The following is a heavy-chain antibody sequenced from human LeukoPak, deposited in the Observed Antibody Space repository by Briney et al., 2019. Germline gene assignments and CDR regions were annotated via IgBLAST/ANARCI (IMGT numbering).Heavy chain of an antibody. CDR2: ISSSSSYI. D-gene: IGHD6-6*01. CDR1: GFTFSSYS. Sequence: GGSLRLSCAASGFTFSSYSMNWVRQAPGKGLEWVSSISSSSSYIYYADSVKGRFTISRDNAKNSLYLQMNSLRAEDTAVYYCARDGGIAARPNAFDIWGQGTMVTVSS. CDR3: ARDGGIAARPNAFDI. J-gene: IGHJ3*02. V-gene: IGHV3-21*01.